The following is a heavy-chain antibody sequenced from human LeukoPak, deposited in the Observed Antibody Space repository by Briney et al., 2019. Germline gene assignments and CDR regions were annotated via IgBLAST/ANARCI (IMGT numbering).Heavy chain of an antibody. CDR2: INHSGST. D-gene: IGHD3-3*01. CDR3: ARDRRITIFGVVPYYFDY. V-gene: IGHV4-34*01. Sequence: SETLSLTCAVYGGSFSCYYWSWIRQPPGKGLEWIGEINHSGSTNYNPSLKSRVTISVDTSKNQFSLKLSSVTAADTAVYYCARDRRITIFGVVPYYFDYWGQGTLVTVSS. CDR1: GGSFSCYY. J-gene: IGHJ4*02.